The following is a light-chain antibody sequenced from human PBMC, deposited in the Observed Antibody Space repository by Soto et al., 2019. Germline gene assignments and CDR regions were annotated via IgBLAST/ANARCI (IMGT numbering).Light chain of an antibody. Sequence: EIVFTQSPGTLSLSPGQRATPSCRASQRLSASDIAWYQQKPGQAPKFLIYGVSSRATGIPDRFSGSGSGTDFTLTISRLEPEDFAVYHCQQYGSSPLITFGQGTRLEIK. CDR1: QRLSASD. CDR3: QQYGSSPLIT. V-gene: IGKV3-20*01. CDR2: GVS. J-gene: IGKJ5*01.